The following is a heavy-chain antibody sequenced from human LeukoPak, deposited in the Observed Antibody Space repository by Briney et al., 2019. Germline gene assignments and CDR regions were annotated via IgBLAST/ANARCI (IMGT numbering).Heavy chain of an antibody. CDR3: AGGISDI. J-gene: IGHJ3*02. D-gene: IGHD3-3*01. V-gene: IGHV3-7*04. CDR2: IKEDGSEK. Sequence: GGSLRLSCAASGFTFSTYWMAWIRQAPGKGLEWVANIKEDGSEKYYVDSVKGRFTISRDNAKNSVFLQMNSLRVEDTAVYYCAGGISDIWGQGTMVTVSS. CDR1: GFTFSTYW.